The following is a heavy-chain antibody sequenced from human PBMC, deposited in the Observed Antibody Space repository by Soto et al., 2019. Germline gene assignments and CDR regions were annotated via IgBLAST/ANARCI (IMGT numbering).Heavy chain of an antibody. V-gene: IGHV3-23*01. CDR3: AKYKRGAASYFDI. D-gene: IGHD3-10*01. Sequence: PGGSLRLSCAASGFTFSIYVMSWVRQTPGKGLEWVSSLNKNGGSSFYADSVKGRFTISRDNSKNTPYLQMNSLRAEDTAVYYCAKYKRGAASYFDIWGQGTMVTVSS. CDR1: GFTFSIYV. J-gene: IGHJ3*02. CDR2: LNKNGGSS.